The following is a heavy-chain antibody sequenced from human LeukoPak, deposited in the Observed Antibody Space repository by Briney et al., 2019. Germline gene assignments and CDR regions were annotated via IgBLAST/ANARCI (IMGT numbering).Heavy chain of an antibody. Sequence: GGSLRLSCTASGLIFHDAWWVWVRQAPGKGLEWLARVKREREGRSTDYAAPVRGRFVISRDDSKYMVQLQMSSLKIEDTGVYFCANETWGKGDYWGQGTPVIIST. D-gene: IGHD7-27*01. V-gene: IGHV3-15*01. CDR3: ANETWGKGDY. CDR1: GLIFHDAW. CDR2: VKREREGRST. J-gene: IGHJ4*02.